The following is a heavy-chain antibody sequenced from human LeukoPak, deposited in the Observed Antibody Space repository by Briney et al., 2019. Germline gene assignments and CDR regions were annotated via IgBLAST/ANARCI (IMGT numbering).Heavy chain of an antibody. CDR1: GFTFSNHG. Sequence: PGGSLRLSCAGYGFTFSNHGMNWVRQAAGKGLEWVSGISPSGDITYYVDSVKSRFTISRDNSKNTFYLQMNSLRAEDTAVYYCAKDSGWLRFHYWGQGTLVTVSS. J-gene: IGHJ4*02. CDR2: ISPSGDIT. V-gene: IGHV3-23*01. CDR3: AKDSGWLRFHY. D-gene: IGHD5-12*01.